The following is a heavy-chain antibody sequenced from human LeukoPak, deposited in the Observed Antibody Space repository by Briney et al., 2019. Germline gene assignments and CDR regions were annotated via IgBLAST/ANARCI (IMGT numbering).Heavy chain of an antibody. Sequence: PSETLSLTCAVYGGSFSSYYWGWIRQPPGKGLEWIGSIYYSGSTYYNPSLKSRVTISVDTSKNQFSLKLSSVTAADTAVYYALATHTYDILTGYYFGMDYWGQGTLVTVSS. J-gene: IGHJ4*02. V-gene: IGHV4-39*01. CDR2: IYYSGST. D-gene: IGHD3-9*01. CDR3: LATHTYDILTGYYFGMDY. CDR1: GGSFSSYY.